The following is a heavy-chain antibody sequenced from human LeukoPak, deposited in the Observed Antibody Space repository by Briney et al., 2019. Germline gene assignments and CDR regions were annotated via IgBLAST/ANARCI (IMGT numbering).Heavy chain of an antibody. V-gene: IGHV3-21*01. CDR3: ARGESTNYYDSSGYVEAFDI. Sequence: GGSLRLSCAASGFTFSSYSMNWVRQAPGKGLERVSSISSSSSYIYYADSVKGRFTISRDNAKNSLYLQMNSLRAEDTAVYYCARGESTNYYDSSGYVEAFDIWGQGTMVTVSS. D-gene: IGHD3-22*01. CDR2: ISSSSSYI. J-gene: IGHJ3*02. CDR1: GFTFSSYS.